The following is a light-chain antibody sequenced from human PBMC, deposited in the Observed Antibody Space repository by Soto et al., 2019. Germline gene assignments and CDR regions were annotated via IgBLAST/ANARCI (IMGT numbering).Light chain of an antibody. CDR2: TNN. Sequence: QSVLTQPPSASGTPGQRVTISCSGRSCNIGSNYVYWYQQLQGTAPKLLMYTNNHRPSGVPDRFSGSKSGTSAALATSGLRSEDEADYYCATWDDSLSARVFGVGTQLTVL. V-gene: IGLV1-47*02. CDR3: ATWDDSLSARV. CDR1: SCNIGSNY. J-gene: IGLJ3*02.